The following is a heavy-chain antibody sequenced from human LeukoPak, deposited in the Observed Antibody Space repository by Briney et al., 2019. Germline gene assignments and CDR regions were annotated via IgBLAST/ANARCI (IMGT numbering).Heavy chain of an antibody. Sequence: GGSLRLSCAATVFTFSPDGMHWVGQAPGKGLEWVAFIRYDGSNQYYEDSVKGRFTISRDNSKNEVYLEVSRLRPEDSALYYCSKDDFYDADEGGGRGTLVTVSS. CDR1: VFTFSPDG. V-gene: IGHV3-30*02. CDR2: IRYDGSNQ. D-gene: IGHD3-22*01. CDR3: SKDDFYDADEG. J-gene: IGHJ4*02.